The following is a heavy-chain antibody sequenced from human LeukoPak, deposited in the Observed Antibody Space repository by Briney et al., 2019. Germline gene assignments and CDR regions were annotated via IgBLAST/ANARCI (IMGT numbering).Heavy chain of an antibody. CDR1: GYSFTSYW. V-gene: IGHV5-51*01. CDR3: ARGAQWLDFDY. D-gene: IGHD6-19*01. J-gene: IGHJ4*02. Sequence: GESLMISGKGSGYSFTSYWIGWVRQMPGKGLEWMGIIYPGDSDTRYRPSIQGQVTISADKSISTAYLQWSSLKASDTAMYYCARGAQWLDFDYWGQGTLVTVSS. CDR2: IYPGDSDT.